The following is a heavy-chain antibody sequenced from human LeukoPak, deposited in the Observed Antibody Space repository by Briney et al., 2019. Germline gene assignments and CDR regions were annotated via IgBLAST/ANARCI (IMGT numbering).Heavy chain of an antibody. CDR1: GGTFSRYG. CDR2: IIPIFGSA. D-gene: IGHD6-13*01. V-gene: IGHV1-69*13. J-gene: IGHJ5*02. Sequence: ASVKVSCKASGGTFSRYGISWVRQAPGQGLEWMGGIIPIFGSANYAQKFQGRVTITADESTSTAYMELSSLRSEDTAVYYCARDNEGYSSSWHHDTVGPWGQGTLVTVSS. CDR3: ARDNEGYSSSWHHDTVGP.